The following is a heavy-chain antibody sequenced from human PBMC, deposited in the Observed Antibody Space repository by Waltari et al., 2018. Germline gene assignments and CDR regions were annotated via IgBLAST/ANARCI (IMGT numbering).Heavy chain of an antibody. Sequence: EVQLLESGGDFVQPGGSLRLSGAISGFSFGSDAINWVRQAPGTGLEGVAAISFSEDTYYALSVNGRFTISRDTSRNTVYLHMNCLRAEDTAVYYCAKPVYNWDDPLDSWGQGTLVTVSS. CDR2: ISFSEDT. CDR1: GFSFGSDA. J-gene: IGHJ4*02. CDR3: AKPVYNWDDPLDS. D-gene: IGHD1-20*01. V-gene: IGHV3-23*01.